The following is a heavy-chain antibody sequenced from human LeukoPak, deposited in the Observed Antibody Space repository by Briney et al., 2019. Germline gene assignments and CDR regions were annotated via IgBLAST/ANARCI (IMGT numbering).Heavy chain of an antibody. CDR3: ARDLYYVSWYYYYGMDV. CDR1: GFTFSSYS. D-gene: IGHD3-10*02. CDR2: ISSSSSYI. V-gene: IGHV3-21*01. J-gene: IGHJ6*02. Sequence: PGGSLRLSCAASGFTFSSYSMNRVRQAPGKGLEWVSSISSSSSYIYYADSVKGRFTISRDNAKNSLYLQMNSLRAEDTAVYYCARDLYYVSWYYYYGMDVWGQGTTVTVSS.